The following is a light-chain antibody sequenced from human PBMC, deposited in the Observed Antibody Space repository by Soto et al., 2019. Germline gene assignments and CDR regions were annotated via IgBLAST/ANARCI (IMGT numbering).Light chain of an antibody. CDR2: DVS. CDR1: SSDVGAYNY. V-gene: IGLV2-14*01. J-gene: IGLJ1*01. CDR3: SSYTSATPYF. Sequence: QSVLTQPASVSGSPGQSITISRTGTSSDVGAYNYDSWYQQYPGEAPKVIIYDVSHRPAGVSNRFSGSKSGNTASLTISGLQTQDEADYYCSSYTSATPYFFGTGTKVTV.